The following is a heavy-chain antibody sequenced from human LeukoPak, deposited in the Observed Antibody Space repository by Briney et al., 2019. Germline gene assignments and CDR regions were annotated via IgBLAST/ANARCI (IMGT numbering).Heavy chain of an antibody. J-gene: IGHJ3*02. D-gene: IGHD5-12*01. CDR1: GGSISIYY. CDR2: TYYSGST. Sequence: SETLSLTCTVCGGSISIYYWSWIRQPPGKGLEWIGYTYYSGSTNYNPSLKSRVTISVDTSKNQFSLKLSSVTAADTAVYYCARHEVASDAFDIWGQGTMVTVSS. CDR3: ARHEVASDAFDI. V-gene: IGHV4-59*08.